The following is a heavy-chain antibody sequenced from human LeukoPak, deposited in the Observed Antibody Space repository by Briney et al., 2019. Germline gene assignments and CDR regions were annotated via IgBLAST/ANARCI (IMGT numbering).Heavy chain of an antibody. CDR2: IYTSGST. CDR3: ARLGVEMATIDYLYYFDY. Sequence: SETLSLTCIVSGGSISSYYWSWVRQPPGKGLEWIGYIYTSGSTNYNPSLKSRVTISVDTPKNQSSLKLSSVTAADTAVYYCARLGVEMATIDYLYYFDYWGQRTLDTVSS. V-gene: IGHV4-4*09. D-gene: IGHD5-24*01. CDR1: GGSISSYY. J-gene: IGHJ4*02.